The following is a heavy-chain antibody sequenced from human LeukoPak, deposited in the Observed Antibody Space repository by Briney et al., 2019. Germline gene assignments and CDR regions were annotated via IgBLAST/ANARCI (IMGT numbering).Heavy chain of an antibody. D-gene: IGHD3-3*01. CDR3: AAESITIFGVVIT. J-gene: IGHJ5*02. CDR2: ISSSSSTN. V-gene: IGHV3-48*04. Sequence: GGSLRLSCAASGFTFSRYSMNWDRQAPGKRLQWVSYISSSSSTNYYADSVKGRFTISRDNAKNSIYLQMSSLRPEDTAVYYCAAESITIFGVVITWGQGTLVTVSS. CDR1: GFTFSRYS.